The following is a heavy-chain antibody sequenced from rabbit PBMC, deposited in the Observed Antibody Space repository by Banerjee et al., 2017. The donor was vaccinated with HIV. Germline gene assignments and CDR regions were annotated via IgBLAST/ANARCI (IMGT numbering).Heavy chain of an antibody. CDR2: IATSNGNT. J-gene: IGHJ6*01. V-gene: IGHV1S45*01. CDR3: ARFFDSGSRYYEL. D-gene: IGHD1-1*01. CDR1: GFSFSSSYY. Sequence: QEQLVESGGGLVQPEGSLTLTCTASGFSFSSSYYMCWVRQAPGKGLESIACIATSNGNTYYASWAKGRFTISKTSSTTVTLQMTSLTAADTATYFCARFFDSGSRYYELWGPGPSSPS.